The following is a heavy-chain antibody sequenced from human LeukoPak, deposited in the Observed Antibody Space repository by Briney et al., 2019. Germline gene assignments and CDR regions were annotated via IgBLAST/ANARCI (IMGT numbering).Heavy chain of an antibody. Sequence: QPGGSLRLSCAVSGFPFSNSWMYWVRQAPGKGLEWVANIKQDGSEKYYVDSVKGRFTISRDNAKNSLYLQMNSLRAEDTAVYYCARDFLAFTSIYGMDVWGKGTTVTVSS. V-gene: IGHV3-7*03. CDR2: IKQDGSEK. CDR3: ARDFLAFTSIYGMDV. CDR1: GFPFSNSW. J-gene: IGHJ6*04.